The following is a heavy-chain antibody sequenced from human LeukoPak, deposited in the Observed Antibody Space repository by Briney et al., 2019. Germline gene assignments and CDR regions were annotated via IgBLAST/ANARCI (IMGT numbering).Heavy chain of an antibody. Sequence: GGSLRLSCAASGLDVSNHYMRWVRQAPGKGLEWVSLIYSGGSTYYTDSVKGRFPISRDGSKNMLYLQMNSLRVEDTAVYYCARDPAAVSTNTYGWGQGTLVTVS. CDR3: ARDPAAVSTNTYG. CDR1: GLDVSNHY. CDR2: IYSGGST. D-gene: IGHD6-13*01. V-gene: IGHV3-66*01. J-gene: IGHJ4*02.